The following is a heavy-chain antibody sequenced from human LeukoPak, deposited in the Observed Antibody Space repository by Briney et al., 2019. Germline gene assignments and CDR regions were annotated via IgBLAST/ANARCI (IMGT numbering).Heavy chain of an antibody. Sequence: ASVKVSCKASGYTFTSYGISWVRQAPGQGLEWMGWISAYNGNTNYAQKLQGRVTMTTDTSTSTAYMELRGLRSDDTAVYYCARDRPPGTYYYYYMGVWGKGTTVTVSS. CDR3: ARDRPPGTYYYYYMGV. CDR2: ISAYNGNT. CDR1: GYTFTSYG. D-gene: IGHD6-13*01. J-gene: IGHJ6*03. V-gene: IGHV1-18*01.